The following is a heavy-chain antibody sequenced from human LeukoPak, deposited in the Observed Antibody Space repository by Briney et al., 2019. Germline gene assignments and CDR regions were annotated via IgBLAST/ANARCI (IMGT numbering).Heavy chain of an antibody. CDR3: ARDAISGSYGMDV. V-gene: IGHV3-66*01. D-gene: IGHD3-10*01. J-gene: IGHJ6*02. CDR1: GFTVSNKY. CDR2: IYSGGST. Sequence: GGSLRLSCAASGFTVSNKYMSWVRQAPGKGLEWVSVIYSGGSTYYADSVKGRLTISRDNSKNTLYLQMNSLKAEDTAVYYCARDAISGSYGMDVWGQGTTVTVSS.